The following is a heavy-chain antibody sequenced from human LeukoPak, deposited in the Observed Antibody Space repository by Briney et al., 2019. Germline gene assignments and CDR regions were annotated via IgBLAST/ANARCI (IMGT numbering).Heavy chain of an antibody. V-gene: IGHV1-69*05. CDR3: ARVHYDSSGYYPYWYFDL. CDR2: IIPIFGTA. Sequence: SVKVSRKASGGTFSSYAISWVRQAPGQGLEWMGGIIPIFGTANYAQKFQGRVTITTDESTCTAYMELSSLRSEDTAVYYCARVHYDSSGYYPYWYFDLWGRGTLVTVSS. D-gene: IGHD3-22*01. J-gene: IGHJ2*01. CDR1: GGTFSSYA.